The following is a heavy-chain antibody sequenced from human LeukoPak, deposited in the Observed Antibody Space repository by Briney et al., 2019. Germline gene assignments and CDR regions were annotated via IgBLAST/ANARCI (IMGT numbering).Heavy chain of an antibody. CDR3: ARDWGTTVTSGY. J-gene: IGHJ4*02. Sequence: ASVKVSCKASGYAYTSYYMHWVRQAPGQGLEWMGIINPSGGSTSYAQKFQGRVTMTRDTSTSTVYMELSSLRSEDTAVYYCARDWGTTVTSGYWGQGTLVTVSS. CDR1: GYAYTSYY. D-gene: IGHD4-17*01. V-gene: IGHV1-46*01. CDR2: INPSGGST.